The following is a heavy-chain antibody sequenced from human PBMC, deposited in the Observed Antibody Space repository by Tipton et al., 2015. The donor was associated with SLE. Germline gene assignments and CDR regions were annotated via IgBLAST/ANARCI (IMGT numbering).Heavy chain of an antibody. D-gene: IGHD3-10*01. CDR3: ARPGSYNLAPFDN. CDR2: ISPGDSNT. J-gene: IGHJ4*02. V-gene: IGHV5-51*03. CDR1: GFSFTNFW. Sequence: QLVQSGPEVKKPGESLKISCKGSGFSFTNFWIGWVRQMPGKGLEWMGSISPGDSNTRYSPSFQGQVTISVDRSITTAYLQWSSLQASDTAMYYCARPGSYNLAPFDNWGQGTLVTVSS.